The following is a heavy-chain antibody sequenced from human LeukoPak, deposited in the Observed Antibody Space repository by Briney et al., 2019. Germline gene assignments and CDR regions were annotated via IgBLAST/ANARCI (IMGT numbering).Heavy chain of an antibody. J-gene: IGHJ6*03. CDR3: ANYGSGSYYYYYMDV. Sequence: PGGSLRLSCAASGFTFSSYGMHWVRQAPGKGLERVAFIRYDGSNKYYADSVKGRFTISRDNSKNTLYLQMNSLRAEDTAVYYCANYGSGSYYYYYMDVWGKGTTVTVSS. D-gene: IGHD3-10*01. V-gene: IGHV3-30*02. CDR1: GFTFSSYG. CDR2: IRYDGSNK.